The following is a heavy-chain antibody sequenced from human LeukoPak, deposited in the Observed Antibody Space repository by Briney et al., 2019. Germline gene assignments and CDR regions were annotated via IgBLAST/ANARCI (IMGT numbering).Heavy chain of an antibody. CDR1: GYTFTSYY. D-gene: IGHD3-22*01. Sequence: ASVKVSCKASGYTFTSYYMHWVRQAPGQGLEWMGIINPSGGSTTYAQKFQGSVTMTRDTSTSTVYMELSSLRSEDTAVYYCARDCLDGDSSGYYDYWGQGTLVTVSS. CDR2: INPSGGST. J-gene: IGHJ4*02. V-gene: IGHV1-46*01. CDR3: ARDCLDGDSSGYYDY.